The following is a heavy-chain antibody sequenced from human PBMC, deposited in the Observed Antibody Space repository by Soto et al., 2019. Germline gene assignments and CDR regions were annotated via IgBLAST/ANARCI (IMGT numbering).Heavy chain of an antibody. CDR1: GDSVSSNSAP. CDR2: TYYRSKWYN. CDR3: ARDTPAAMGYYYYYGMDV. D-gene: IGHD2-2*01. V-gene: IGHV6-1*01. Sequence: PSQTLSLTCAISGDSVSSNSAPWNWIRQSPSRGLEWLGRTYYRSKWYNDCAVSVKSRITINPDTSKNQFSLQLNSVTPEDTAVYYRARDTPAAMGYYYYYGMDVGGQGTTVTVSS. J-gene: IGHJ6*02.